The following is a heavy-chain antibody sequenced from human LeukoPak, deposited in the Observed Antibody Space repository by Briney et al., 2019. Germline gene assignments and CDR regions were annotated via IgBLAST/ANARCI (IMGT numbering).Heavy chain of an antibody. V-gene: IGHV3-30*03. CDR1: GFTFSSYG. Sequence: PGRSLRLSCAASGFTFSSYGMHWVRQAPGKGLEWVAVISYDGSNKYYADSVKGRFTISRDNSKNTLYLQMNSLRAEDTAVYYCATLGDYGDYYFDYWGQGTLVTVSS. D-gene: IGHD4-17*01. J-gene: IGHJ4*02. CDR3: ATLGDYGDYYFDY. CDR2: ISYDGSNK.